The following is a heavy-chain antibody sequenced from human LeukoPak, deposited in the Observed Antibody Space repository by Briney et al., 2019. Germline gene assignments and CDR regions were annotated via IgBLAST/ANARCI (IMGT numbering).Heavy chain of an antibody. CDR1: GFTFSSYA. CDR2: ISGSGGST. V-gene: IGHV3-23*01. CDR3: AKLGYYYDSSGLAEFDY. Sequence: GGSLRLSCAASGFTFSSYAMSWVRQAPGKGLEWVSAISGSGGSTYYADSVKGRFTISRDNSKNTLYLQMNSLRAEDTGVYYCAKLGYYYDSSGLAEFDYWGQGTLVTVSS. J-gene: IGHJ4*02. D-gene: IGHD3-22*01.